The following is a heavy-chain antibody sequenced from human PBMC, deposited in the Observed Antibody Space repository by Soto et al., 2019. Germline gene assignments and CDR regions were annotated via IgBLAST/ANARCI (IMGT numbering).Heavy chain of an antibody. CDR3: ARDSYYYGSRGDYFAY. J-gene: IGHJ4*02. Sequence: GGSLRLSCAASGFTFSSYGMHWVRQAPGKGLEWVAVIWYDGSNKYYADSVKGRFTISRDNSKNTLYLQMNSLRAEDTAVYYCARDSYYYGSRGDYFAYWGQGTLVTVSS. V-gene: IGHV3-33*01. CDR1: GFTFSSYG. D-gene: IGHD3-22*01. CDR2: IWYDGSNK.